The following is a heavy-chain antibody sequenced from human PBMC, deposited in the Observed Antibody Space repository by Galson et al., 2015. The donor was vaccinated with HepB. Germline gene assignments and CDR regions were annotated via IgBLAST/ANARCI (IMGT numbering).Heavy chain of an antibody. Sequence: SLRLSCAASGFTFTNYAMSWVRQAPGKGLGWLSIIGGSGGRTYYADSVRGRFTISRDNSKNTLYLQMNSPGAEDTAVYYCAKPTYFDSSGYYYGGFDSWGQGTLITVSS. CDR1: GFTFTNYA. D-gene: IGHD3-22*01. J-gene: IGHJ4*02. CDR2: IGGSGGRT. V-gene: IGHV3-23*01. CDR3: AKPTYFDSSGYYYGGFDS.